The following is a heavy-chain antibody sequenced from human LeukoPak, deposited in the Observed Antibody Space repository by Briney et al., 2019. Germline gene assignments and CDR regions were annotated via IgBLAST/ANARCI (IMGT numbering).Heavy chain of an antibody. V-gene: IGHV4-39*07. CDR2: INHSGST. J-gene: IGHJ4*02. Sequence: SETLSLTCTVSGGSISSSSYYWGWFRHPPGKGLEWIGEINHSGSTNYNPSLKSRVTISVDTSKNQFSLKLSSVTAADTAVYYCARHYGGNFYFDYWGQGTLVTVSS. D-gene: IGHD4-23*01. CDR3: ARHYGGNFYFDY. CDR1: GGSISSSSYY.